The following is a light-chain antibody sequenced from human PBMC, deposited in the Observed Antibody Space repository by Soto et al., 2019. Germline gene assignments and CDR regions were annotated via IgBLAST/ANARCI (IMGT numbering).Light chain of an antibody. CDR1: QSVGSN. CDR2: GAS. V-gene: IGKV3-15*01. CDR3: QQYDNLPLT. Sequence: ERVMTQSPATLSVSPGERATLSCGASQSVGSNLAWYQQKPGQAPRLLIFGASSRATGVPARFSGSGSGTEFTLTINSLQSEDFAVYFCQQYDNLPLTFGPGTKVDIK. J-gene: IGKJ3*01.